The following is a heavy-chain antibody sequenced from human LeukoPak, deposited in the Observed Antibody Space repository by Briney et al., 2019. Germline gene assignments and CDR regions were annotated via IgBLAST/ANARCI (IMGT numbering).Heavy chain of an antibody. D-gene: IGHD6-19*01. CDR2: IYYSGST. Sequence: SETLSLTCTVSGGSISSSSYYWGWIRQPPGKGLEWIGSIYYSGSTYYNPSLKSRVTISVDTSKNQFSLKLSSVTAADTAVYYCAREGIAVAGTALESYYYYGMDVWGQGTTVTVSS. CDR1: GGSISSSSYY. V-gene: IGHV4-39*07. J-gene: IGHJ6*02. CDR3: AREGIAVAGTALESYYYYGMDV.